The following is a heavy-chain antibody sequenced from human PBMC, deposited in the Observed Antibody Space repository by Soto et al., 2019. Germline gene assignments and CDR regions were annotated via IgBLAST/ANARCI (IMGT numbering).Heavy chain of an antibody. J-gene: IGHJ5*02. CDR1: GYSFPIYW. CDR3: ARSYCSSSSCYQGFWIDP. V-gene: IGHV5-51*01. D-gene: IGHD2-2*01. CDR2: IYPGDSDT. Sequence: PGESLNISCKGSGYSFPIYWIGWVRQVPGKGLEWMGIIYPGDSDTRYSPSFQGQVTISVDKSISTAYLQWSSLKASDTAMYYCARSYCSSSSCYQGFWIDPWGQGTLVSVS.